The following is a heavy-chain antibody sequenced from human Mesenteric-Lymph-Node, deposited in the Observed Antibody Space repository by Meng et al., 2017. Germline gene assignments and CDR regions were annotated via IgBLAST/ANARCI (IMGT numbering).Heavy chain of an antibody. Sequence: GGSLRLSCAASGFTFSSYAMSWVRQAPGKGLEWVANIKQDGSEKYYVDSVKGRFTISRDNAKNSLYLQMNSLRAEDTAVYYCARDDYDSSGYSHFDYWGQGTLVTVSS. CDR3: ARDDYDSSGYSHFDY. CDR2: IKQDGSEK. V-gene: IGHV3-7*01. CDR1: GFTFSSYA. J-gene: IGHJ4*02. D-gene: IGHD3-22*01.